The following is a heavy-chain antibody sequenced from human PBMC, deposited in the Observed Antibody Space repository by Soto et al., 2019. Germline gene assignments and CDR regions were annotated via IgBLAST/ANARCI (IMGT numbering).Heavy chain of an antibody. D-gene: IGHD6-6*01. CDR1: GGSISSGGYS. J-gene: IGHJ4*02. V-gene: IGHV4-30-2*01. CDR2: IYPSGST. CDR3: AGGIAARPLGY. Sequence: QLQLQESGSGLVKPSQTLSLTCAVSGGSISSGGYSWSWIRQPPGKGLEWIGYIYPSGSTYYNPALKSRVTLSVDRSKNQCSLKLSSVTAADTAVYYCAGGIAARPLGYWGQGTLVTVSS.